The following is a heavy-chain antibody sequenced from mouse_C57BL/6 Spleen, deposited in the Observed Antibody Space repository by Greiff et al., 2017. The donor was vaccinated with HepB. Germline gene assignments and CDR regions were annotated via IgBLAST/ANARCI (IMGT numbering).Heavy chain of an antibody. CDR2: ISDGGSYT. CDR3: ARDEGIVTTPTLFDY. J-gene: IGHJ2*01. CDR1: GFTFSSYA. Sequence: VQLKESGGGLVKPGGSLKLSCAASGFTFSSYALSWVRQTPEKRLEWVATISDGGSYTYYPDNVKGRFTISRDNAKNNLYLQMSHLKSEDTAMYYCARDEGIVTTPTLFDYWGQGTTLTVSS. V-gene: IGHV5-4*01. D-gene: IGHD2-5*01.